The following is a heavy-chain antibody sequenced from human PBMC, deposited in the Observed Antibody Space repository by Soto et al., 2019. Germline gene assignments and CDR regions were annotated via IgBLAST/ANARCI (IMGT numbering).Heavy chain of an antibody. V-gene: IGHV4-31*03. CDR3: ARGAFGYYYSYYYYGMDV. Sequence: SATLSITCSVSRGSITSGGYYWSWIRQHPGKGLEWIGYIYYSGSTYYNPSLKSRVTISVDTSKNQFSLKLSSVTAADTAVYYCARGAFGYYYSYYYYGMDVWGQGTTVTVSS. D-gene: IGHD3-22*01. CDR2: IYYSGST. CDR1: RGSITSGGYY. J-gene: IGHJ6*02.